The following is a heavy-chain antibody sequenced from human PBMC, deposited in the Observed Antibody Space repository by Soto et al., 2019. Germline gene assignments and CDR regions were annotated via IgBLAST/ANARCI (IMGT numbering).Heavy chain of an antibody. Sequence: SETLSLTCTVSGGSISSYYWSWIRQPPGKGLVWIGYIYYSGSTNYNPSLKSRVTISVDTSKNQFSLKLSSLTAADTAVYYCARHGGITKIDYWGQGTLVTVSS. CDR2: IYYSGST. V-gene: IGHV4-59*08. CDR3: ARHGGITKIDY. J-gene: IGHJ4*02. D-gene: IGHD3-3*01. CDR1: GGSISSYY.